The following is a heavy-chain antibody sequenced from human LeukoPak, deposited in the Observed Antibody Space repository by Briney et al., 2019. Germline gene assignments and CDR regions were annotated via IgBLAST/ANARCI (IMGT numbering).Heavy chain of an antibody. V-gene: IGHV1-2*02. CDR2: INPNSGGT. Sequence: ASVKVSCKTSGYTFTGYYIHWVRQAPGQGLEWMGWINPNSGGTNFAQNFQGRVTMTRDTSINTAYMELGRLRSDDTAVYYCARSPGLDTAVVNRPWGQGTLITVSS. CDR1: GYTFTGYY. CDR3: ARSPGLDTAVVNRP. J-gene: IGHJ5*02. D-gene: IGHD5-18*01.